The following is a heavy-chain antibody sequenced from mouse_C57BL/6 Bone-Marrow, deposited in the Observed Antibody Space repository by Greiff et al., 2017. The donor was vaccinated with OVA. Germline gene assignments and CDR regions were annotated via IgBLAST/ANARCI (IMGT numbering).Heavy chain of an antibody. CDR3: ASLYDGPGGFAY. D-gene: IGHD2-3*01. J-gene: IGHJ3*01. CDR1: GFTFTDYY. CDR2: IRNKANGYTT. V-gene: IGHV7-3*01. Sequence: EVHLVESGGGLVQPGGSLSLSCAASGFTFTDYYMSWVRQPPGKALEWLGFIRNKANGYTTEYSASVKGRFTISRDNSQSILYLQMNALRAEDSATYYCASLYDGPGGFAYWGQGTLVTVSA.